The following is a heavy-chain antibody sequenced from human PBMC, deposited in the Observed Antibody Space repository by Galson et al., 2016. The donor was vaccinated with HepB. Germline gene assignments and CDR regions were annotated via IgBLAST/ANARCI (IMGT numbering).Heavy chain of an antibody. V-gene: IGHV3-48*02. D-gene: IGHD6-19*01. CDR1: GFVFSNFG. CDR2: ISSSSTI. J-gene: IGHJ5*02. CDR3: ARAGHSSGWYPFNFWWFDP. Sequence: SLRLSCAASGFVFSNFGLSWVRQAPGKGLEWVSYISSSSTIYYADSVKGRFTISRDNAKNSLYLQMNSLRDEDTAVHYCARAGHSSGWYPFNFWWFDPWGQGTLVTVSS.